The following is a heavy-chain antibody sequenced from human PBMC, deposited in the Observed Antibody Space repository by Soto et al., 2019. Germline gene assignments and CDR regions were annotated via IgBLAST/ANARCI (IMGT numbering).Heavy chain of an antibody. CDR1: GGSISRSGQY. V-gene: IGHV4-39*01. Sequence: SETLSLTCSVSGGSISRSGQYWGWIRQPPGKGLEWIGTFYYGGNSFYNPSLRSRVTISENTSKNQFSLQLNFVTAADTAVYYCARLPQALYQQNWFDPWGQGTLVTVSS. J-gene: IGHJ5*02. CDR3: ARLPQALYQQNWFDP. CDR2: FYYGGNS. D-gene: IGHD2-2*01.